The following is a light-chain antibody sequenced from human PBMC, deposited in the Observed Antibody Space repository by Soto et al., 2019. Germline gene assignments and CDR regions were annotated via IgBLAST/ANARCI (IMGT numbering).Light chain of an antibody. CDR3: QQYYSTPPT. Sequence: IVMTQSPDSLAVSLGERATINWKSSQSVLYSSNNKNYLAWYQQKPGQPPKLLIYWASTRESGVPDRFSGSGSGTDFTLTISSLQAEDVAAYYCQQYYSTPPTFGPGTKVDIK. V-gene: IGKV4-1*01. CDR2: WAS. CDR1: QSVLYSSNNKNY. J-gene: IGKJ3*01.